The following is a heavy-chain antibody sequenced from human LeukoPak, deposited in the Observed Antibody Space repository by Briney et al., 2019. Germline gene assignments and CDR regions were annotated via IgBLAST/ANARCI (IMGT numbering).Heavy chain of an antibody. CDR3: ARDSSGPWFDP. CDR2: ISYDGSNK. CDR1: GFTFSSYG. D-gene: IGHD6-6*01. Sequence: GGSLRLSCAASGFTFSSYGMHWVRQAPGKGLEWVAVISYDGSNKYYADSVKGRFTISRDNSKNTLYLQMNSLRAEDTAVYYCARDSSGPWFDPWGQGTLVTVSS. V-gene: IGHV3-30*03. J-gene: IGHJ5*02.